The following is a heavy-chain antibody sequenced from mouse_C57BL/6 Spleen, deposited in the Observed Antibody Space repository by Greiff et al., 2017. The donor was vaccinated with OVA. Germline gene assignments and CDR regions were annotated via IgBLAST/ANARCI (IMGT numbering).Heavy chain of an antibody. CDR3: AAMVLGDY. Sequence: VQLQQSGPELVKPGDSVKISCKASGYSFTGYFMNWVMQSHGQSLEWIGRINPYNGDTFYTQKFKGKATLTVDKSSSTAHMELRSLTSEDSAVYYCAAMVLGDYWGQGTTLTVSS. CDR1: GYSFTGYF. V-gene: IGHV1-20*01. J-gene: IGHJ2*01. CDR2: INPYNGDT. D-gene: IGHD1-1*02.